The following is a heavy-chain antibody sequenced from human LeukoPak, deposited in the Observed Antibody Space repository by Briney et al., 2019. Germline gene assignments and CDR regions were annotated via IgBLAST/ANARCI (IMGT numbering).Heavy chain of an antibody. CDR1: GGSISSSSYY. D-gene: IGHD1-26*01. J-gene: IGHJ4*02. V-gene: IGHV4-39*07. Sequence: SETLSLTCTVSGGSISSSSYYWGWIRQPPGKGLEWIGSIYYSGSTYYNPSLKSRVTISVDTSKNQFSLKLSSVTAADTAVYYCASGGRGGSYYFDYWGQGTLVTVSS. CDR3: ASGGRGGSYYFDY. CDR2: IYYSGST.